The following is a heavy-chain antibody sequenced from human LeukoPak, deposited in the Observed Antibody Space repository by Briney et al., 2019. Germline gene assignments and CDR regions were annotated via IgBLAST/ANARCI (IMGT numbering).Heavy chain of an antibody. D-gene: IGHD3-10*01. CDR1: GFTFSTHW. V-gene: IGHV3-74*01. CDR3: VRVLFSNSGY. Sequence: QPGGSLRLSCAASGFTFSTHWMHWVRQAPGKGLVWVSRINSDGSSTNYADFVKGRFTISRDNAKNTLYLQMNSLRAEDTAMYYCVRVLFSNSGYWGQGTLVTVSS. J-gene: IGHJ4*02. CDR2: INSDGSST.